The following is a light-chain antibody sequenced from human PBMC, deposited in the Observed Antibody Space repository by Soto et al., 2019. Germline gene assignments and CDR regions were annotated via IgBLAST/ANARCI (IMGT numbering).Light chain of an antibody. V-gene: IGKV1-39*01. Sequence: DIQMTQSPSSLSASVGDRVTLSCRASQSISTYLNWYQQRPGKAPKLLIFGASRLQTGVPTRFSSSGSGTDFTLIISSLQPEDFATYWCQQSYSAPYTFGQGTKLEI. J-gene: IGKJ2*01. CDR1: QSISTY. CDR3: QQSYSAPYT. CDR2: GAS.